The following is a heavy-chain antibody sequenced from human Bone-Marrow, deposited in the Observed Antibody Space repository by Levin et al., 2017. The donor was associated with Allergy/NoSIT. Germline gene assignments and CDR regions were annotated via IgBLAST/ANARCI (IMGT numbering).Heavy chain of an antibody. Sequence: GGSLRLSCAASGFPFDDYAMHWVRQAPGKGLEWVSGISWNSGSIDYADSVKGRFTISRDNAKNSLFLQMTSVRAEDTAFYYCAKGLQGYCTNAVCYMLDYWGQGTLVTVSS. CDR1: GFPFDDYA. J-gene: IGHJ4*02. CDR3: AKGLQGYCTNAVCYMLDY. D-gene: IGHD2-8*01. V-gene: IGHV3-9*01. CDR2: ISWNSGSI.